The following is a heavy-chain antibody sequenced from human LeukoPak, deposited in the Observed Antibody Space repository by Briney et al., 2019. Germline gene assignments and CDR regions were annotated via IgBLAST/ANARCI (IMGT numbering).Heavy chain of an antibody. CDR1: GGSFSGYY. D-gene: IGHD3-10*01. J-gene: IGHJ3*02. Sequence: SETLSLTCAVYGGSFSGYYWSWIRQPPGKGLEWIGSIYSSGSTHYNPSLKSRVIILIDTAKNHFSLNLSSVTAADTAVYYCARSDGYGLVGIWGQGTMVTVSS. CDR3: ARSDGYGLVGI. CDR2: IYSSGST. V-gene: IGHV4-34*01.